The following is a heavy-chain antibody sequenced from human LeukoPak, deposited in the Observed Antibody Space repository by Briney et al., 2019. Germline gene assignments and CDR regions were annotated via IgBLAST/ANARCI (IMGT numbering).Heavy chain of an antibody. V-gene: IGHV5-51*01. J-gene: IGHJ4*02. CDR1: GYSFTNYW. D-gene: IGHD3-10*01. CDR2: IYPGDSDT. Sequence: PGESLKISCKGSGYSFTNYWIGWVRQMPGKGLEWMGIIYPGDSDTRYSPSFQGQVTISADNSISTAYLQWSTLKASDTAMYYCARLNSGTSFNGPEGVDHWGQGTLVTVSS. CDR3: ARLNSGTSFNGPEGVDH.